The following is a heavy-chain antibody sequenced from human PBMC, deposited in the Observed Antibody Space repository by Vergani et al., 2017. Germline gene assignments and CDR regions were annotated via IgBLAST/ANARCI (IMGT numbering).Heavy chain of an antibody. CDR1: GFTFSSYA. CDR3: ARDRAIAAALPDAFDI. V-gene: IGHV3-23*01. J-gene: IGHJ3*02. Sequence: EVQLLESGGGLVQPGGSLRLSCAASGFTFSSYAMSWVRQAPGKGLEWVSAVSGSGSSTYYADSVKGRFTVSRDNSKNTLDLQMNSRRAEDTAVNYCARDRAIAAALPDAFDIWGQGTMVTVSS. CDR2: VSGSGSST. D-gene: IGHD6-13*01.